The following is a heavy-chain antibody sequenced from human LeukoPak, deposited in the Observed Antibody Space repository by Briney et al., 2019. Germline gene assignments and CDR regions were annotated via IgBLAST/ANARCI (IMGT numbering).Heavy chain of an antibody. D-gene: IGHD6-6*01. CDR3: ASLFLCYGCSSSSDALDI. CDR2: VNSDGSST. J-gene: IGHJ3*02. V-gene: IGHV3-74*01. CDR1: GFTFSRYW. Sequence: GGSLRLSCAASGFTFSRYWMHWVREAPGKGLVWVSRVNSDGSSTNYADSVKGRFTISRDNAKNTLYLQMNSLRAENTAVYYCASLFLCYGCSSSSDALDIWGQGTMVTVSS.